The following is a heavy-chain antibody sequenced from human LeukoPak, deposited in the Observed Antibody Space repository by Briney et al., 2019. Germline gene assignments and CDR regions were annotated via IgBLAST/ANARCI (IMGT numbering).Heavy chain of an antibody. CDR2: IYYSGST. CDR3: AGHYYDSSGYYYDY. Sequence: SETLSLTCTVSGGSISSYYWSWIRQPPGKGLEWIGYIYYSGSTNYNASLKSRVTISVDTSKNQFSLKLSSVTAADTAVYYCAGHYYDSSGYYYDYWGQGTLVTVSS. D-gene: IGHD3-22*01. V-gene: IGHV4-59*01. CDR1: GGSISSYY. J-gene: IGHJ4*02.